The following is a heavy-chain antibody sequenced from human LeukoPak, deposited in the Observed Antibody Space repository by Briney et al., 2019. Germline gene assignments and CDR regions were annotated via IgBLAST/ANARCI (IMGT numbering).Heavy chain of an antibody. CDR1: GFTFSSYA. D-gene: IGHD6-13*01. V-gene: IGHV3-23*01. J-gene: IGHJ4*02. Sequence: GGSLRLSCAASGFTFSSYAMSWVRQAPGKGLEWGSAISGSGGSTYYADSVKGRFTISRDNSKNTLYLQMNSLRAEDTAVYYCAKEGSSSWYEDIIDYWGQGTLVTVSS. CDR2: ISGSGGST. CDR3: AKEGSSSWYEDIIDY.